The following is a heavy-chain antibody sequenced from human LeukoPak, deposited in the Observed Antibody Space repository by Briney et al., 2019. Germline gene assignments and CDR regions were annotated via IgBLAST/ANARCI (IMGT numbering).Heavy chain of an antibody. CDR1: GGSISSGDYY. Sequence: SETLSLTCTISGGSISSGDYYWSWIRQPPGKGLEWIGYIYYSGSTYCNPSLKSRVTISVDTSKNQFSLKLSSVTAADTAVYYCASVRALSDWNYFDYWGQGTLVTVSS. D-gene: IGHD1-1*01. CDR3: ASVRALSDWNYFDY. J-gene: IGHJ4*02. CDR2: IYYSGST. V-gene: IGHV4-30-4*01.